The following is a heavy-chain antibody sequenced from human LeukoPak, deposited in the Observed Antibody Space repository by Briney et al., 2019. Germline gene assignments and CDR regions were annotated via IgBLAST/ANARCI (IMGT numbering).Heavy chain of an antibody. Sequence: PSETLSLTCTVSGVSISGDFWSWIRQPAGKGLEWIGRMSTIGTTFYNPSLKSRVTMSGDSSKNQFSLELTSVTAADTAVYCCARGYYMNLVHYYFDYWGQGTLVTVSS. CDR1: GVSISGDF. J-gene: IGHJ4*02. D-gene: IGHD3/OR15-3a*01. CDR2: MSTIGTT. V-gene: IGHV4-4*07. CDR3: ARGYYMNLVHYYFDY.